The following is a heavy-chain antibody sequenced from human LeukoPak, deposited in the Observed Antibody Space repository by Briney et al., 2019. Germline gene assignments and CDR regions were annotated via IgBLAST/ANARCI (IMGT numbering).Heavy chain of an antibody. Sequence: ASVKVSCKASGYTFTNYDINWVRQAPGQGLEWMGCISAYNGNTNYAQKLQGRVTMTTDTSTSTAYMELRSLRSDDTAVYYCARMMTYYDFWSGYSQGANYYYYMDVWGKGTTVTVSS. V-gene: IGHV1-18*01. CDR1: GYTFTNYD. CDR3: ARMMTYYDFWSGYSQGANYYYYMDV. J-gene: IGHJ6*03. CDR2: ISAYNGNT. D-gene: IGHD3-3*01.